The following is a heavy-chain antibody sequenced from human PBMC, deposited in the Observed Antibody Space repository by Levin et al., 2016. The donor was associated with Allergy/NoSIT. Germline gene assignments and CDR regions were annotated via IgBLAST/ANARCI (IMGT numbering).Heavy chain of an antibody. J-gene: IGHJ3*02. Sequence: SETLSLTCAVYSGSFSGYSWSWIRQPPGKGLEWIGEINQRGSTKYSPSLKSRVTISVETSKNQFSLESTSVTAADTAVYYCARHRYRSWTFDIWGQGTMVTVSS. D-gene: IGHD5-12*01. CDR3: ARHRYRSWTFDI. CDR2: INQRGST. CDR1: SGSFSGYS. V-gene: IGHV4-34*01.